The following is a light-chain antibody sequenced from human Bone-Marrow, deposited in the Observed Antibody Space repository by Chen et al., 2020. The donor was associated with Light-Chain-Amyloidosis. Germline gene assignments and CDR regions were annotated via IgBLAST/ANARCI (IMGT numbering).Light chain of an antibody. CDR2: RDT. V-gene: IGLV3-25*03. CDR1: DLPTKY. Sequence: SYELTQPPSVSVSPGQPARITCSGDDLPTKYAYWYQQKPGQAPVLVIHRDTERPSGIAERFFGSSSGTTATLTISGVQAEDEADYHCQSADSSGTYEVIFGGGTKLTVL. CDR3: QSADSSGTYEVI. J-gene: IGLJ2*01.